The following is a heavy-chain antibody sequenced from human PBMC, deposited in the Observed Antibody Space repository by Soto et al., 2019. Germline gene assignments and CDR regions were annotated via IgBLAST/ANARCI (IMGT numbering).Heavy chain of an antibody. V-gene: IGHV3-23*01. CDR2: IGGSSEDT. CDR1: GFTFNNYA. Sequence: GGSLRLSCAASGFTFNNYAMTWVRQAPGKGLEWVSAIGGSSEDTFYADSVKGRFTISRDNSKNTLYLQMNSLRAEDTAVYYCASPKVTSSWSSDYWGQGTLVTVS. CDR3: ASPKVTSSWSSDY. D-gene: IGHD6-13*01. J-gene: IGHJ4*02.